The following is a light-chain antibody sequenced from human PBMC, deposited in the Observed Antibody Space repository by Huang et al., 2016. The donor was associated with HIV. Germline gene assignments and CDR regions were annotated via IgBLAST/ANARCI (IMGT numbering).Light chain of an antibody. V-gene: IGKV3-20*01. Sequence: IVLTQSPGTLSLSPGARAPLSCRASQCVRSSSLAWYQQKPGQSPRLLILGASNRATAIPDRFSGSGSATDCTLTISRLEPEDFAVYYCQQYGSSPLTCGGGTKEEIK. J-gene: IGKJ4*01. CDR3: QQYGSSPLT. CDR2: GAS. CDR1: QCVRSSS.